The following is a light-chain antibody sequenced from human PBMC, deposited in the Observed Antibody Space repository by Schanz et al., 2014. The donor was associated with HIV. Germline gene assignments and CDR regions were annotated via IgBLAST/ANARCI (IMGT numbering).Light chain of an antibody. CDR1: SSYIATNS. CDR3: SSYAGSNNFV. CDR2: SNN. V-gene: IGLV1-44*01. Sequence: QSVLTQPPSVSGTPGQSVTISCSGSSSYIATNSINWYQRLPGAAPRLLIYSNNQRPSGVPDRFAGSKSGASASLAISGLQSEDEADYYCSSYAGSNNFVLGGGTKLTVL. J-gene: IGLJ2*01.